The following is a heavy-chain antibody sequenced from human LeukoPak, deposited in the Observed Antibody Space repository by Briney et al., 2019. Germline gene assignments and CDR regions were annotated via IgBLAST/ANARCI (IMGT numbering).Heavy chain of an antibody. CDR2: ISGNGGST. D-gene: IGHD6-13*01. Sequence: PGGSLRLSCAASGFTFSSYAMSWVRQAPGKGLEWVSAISGNGGSTFYTDAVKGRFTISRDNSKNTLNLQMNSLRAEDTAVYYCAKARAGDITAAFNYWGQGTLVTVSS. J-gene: IGHJ4*02. V-gene: IGHV3-23*01. CDR1: GFTFSSYA. CDR3: AKARAGDITAAFNY.